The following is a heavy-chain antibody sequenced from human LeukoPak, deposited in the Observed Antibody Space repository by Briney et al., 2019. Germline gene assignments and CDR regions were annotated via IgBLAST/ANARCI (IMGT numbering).Heavy chain of an antibody. J-gene: IGHJ3*02. Sequence: GGSLRLSCAASGFTFSSYEMNWVRQAPGKGLEWVSYIGSSGSTIYYADSVKGRFTISRDNAKNSLYLQMNSLRAEDTAVYYCAREGDFMTTVVTSAFDIWGQGTMVTVSS. D-gene: IGHD4-23*01. V-gene: IGHV3-48*03. CDR1: GFTFSSYE. CDR2: IGSSGSTI. CDR3: AREGDFMTTVVTSAFDI.